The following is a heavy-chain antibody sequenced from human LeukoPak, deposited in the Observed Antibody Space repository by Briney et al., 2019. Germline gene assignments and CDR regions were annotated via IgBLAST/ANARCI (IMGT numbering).Heavy chain of an antibody. CDR1: GLTFSSYS. D-gene: IGHD4-17*01. Sequence: GGSLRLSCAASGLTFSSYSMSWVRQAPGKGLEWISYISTSSSTYYADSVKGRFTISRDNAKDSLYLQMSSLRAEDTAVYYCARDSSTVTFDYWGQGTLVTVSS. CDR2: ISTSSST. CDR3: ARDSSTVTFDY. J-gene: IGHJ4*02. V-gene: IGHV3-48*04.